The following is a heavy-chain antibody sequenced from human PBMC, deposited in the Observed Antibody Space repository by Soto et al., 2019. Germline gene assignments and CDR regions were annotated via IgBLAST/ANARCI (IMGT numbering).Heavy chain of an antibody. CDR2: ISSSSSYI. D-gene: IGHD3-3*01. J-gene: IGHJ4*02. CDR3: AKEKDYDFWSGYRDNFDY. V-gene: IGHV3-21*01. Sequence: GGSLRLSCAASGFTFSSYSMNWVRQAPGKGLEWVSSISSSSSYIYYADSVKGRFTISRENAKNSLYLQMNSLRAEDTAVYYFAKEKDYDFWSGYRDNFDYWGQVNLVPVSS. CDR1: GFTFSSYS.